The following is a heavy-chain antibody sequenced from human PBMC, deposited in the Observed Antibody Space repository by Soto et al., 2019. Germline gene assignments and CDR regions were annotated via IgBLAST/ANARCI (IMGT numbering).Heavy chain of an antibody. J-gene: IGHJ4*02. V-gene: IGHV4-59*08. CDR2: IYYSGST. CDR3: ARGIVSGTMGYFDH. D-gene: IGHD1-7*01. CDR1: GGSISSYY. Sequence: SETLPLTCTVSGGSISSYYWSWIRQPPGKGLEWIGYIYYSGSTNYNPFLKSRVTMSVDASRNQVSLKLTFVTAADTAVFFCARGIVSGTMGYFDHWGQGTLVTVSS.